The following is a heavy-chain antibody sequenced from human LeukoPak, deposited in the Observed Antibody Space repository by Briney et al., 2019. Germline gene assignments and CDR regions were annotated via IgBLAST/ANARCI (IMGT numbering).Heavy chain of an antibody. CDR2: ISYDGNNK. D-gene: IGHD3-10*02. J-gene: IGHJ4*02. V-gene: IGHV3-30-3*01. Sequence: GGSLRLSCAASGFTFSSYAMHWVRQAPGKGLEWVAVISYDGNNKYYADSVKGRFTISRDNSKNTLYLQMNSLRAEDTAVYYCARGALHVFDYWGQGTPVTVSS. CDR1: GFTFSSYA. CDR3: ARGALHVFDY.